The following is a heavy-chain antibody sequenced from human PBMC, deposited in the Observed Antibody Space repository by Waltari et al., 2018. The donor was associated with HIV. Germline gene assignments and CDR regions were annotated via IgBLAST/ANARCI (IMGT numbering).Heavy chain of an antibody. Sequence: AEVKKPGESLKISCKGSGYSFVGYWIVWVRQKPGKGLEWMGSIYPGDSETKYNPSFQGQVTISADKSISTAYLHWSSLKASDTAMYYCATREDWFGEPFFDFWGQGTQVTVSS. D-gene: IGHD3-10*01. CDR1: GYSFVGYW. CDR3: ATREDWFGEPFFDF. J-gene: IGHJ4*02. CDR2: IYPGDSET. V-gene: IGHV5-51*01.